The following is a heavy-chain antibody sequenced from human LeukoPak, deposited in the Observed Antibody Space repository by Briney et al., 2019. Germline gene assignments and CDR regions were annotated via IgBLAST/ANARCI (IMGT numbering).Heavy chain of an antibody. D-gene: IGHD3-3*01. Sequence: ASVKVSCKASGYTFTSYGISWVRQAPGQGLEWMGWISAYNGNTNYAQKLQGRVTMTTDTSTSTAYMELRSLRSDDTAVYYCAREYYDFWSHNYYYYYMDVWGKGTTVTVS. CDR3: AREYYDFWSHNYYYYYMDV. J-gene: IGHJ6*03. CDR1: GYTFTSYG. CDR2: ISAYNGNT. V-gene: IGHV1-18*01.